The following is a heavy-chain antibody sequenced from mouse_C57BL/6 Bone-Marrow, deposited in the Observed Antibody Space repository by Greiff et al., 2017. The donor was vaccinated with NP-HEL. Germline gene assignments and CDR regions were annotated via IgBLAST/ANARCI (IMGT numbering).Heavy chain of an antibody. J-gene: IGHJ4*01. V-gene: IGHV5-4*03. CDR2: ISDGGSYT. D-gene: IGHD1-1*01. CDR3: ARTDYYGSSNYAMDY. Sequence: DVMLVESGGGLVKPGGSLKLSCAASGFTFSSYAMSWVRQTPEKRLEWVATISDGGSYTYYPDNVKGRFTISRDNAKNNLYLQMSHLKSEDTAMYYCARTDYYGSSNYAMDYWGQGTSVTVSS. CDR1: GFTFSSYA.